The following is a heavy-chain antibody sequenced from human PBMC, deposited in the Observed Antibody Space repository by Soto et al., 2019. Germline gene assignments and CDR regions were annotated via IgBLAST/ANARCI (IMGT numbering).Heavy chain of an antibody. D-gene: IGHD3-3*01. V-gene: IGHV5-10-1*01. CDR2: VDPSDSYA. CDR3: AGQMSANYYYAMDV. CDR1: GYRFTTYW. J-gene: IGHJ6*02. Sequence: GESLKISCEGSGYRFTTYWINWVRQLPGKGLEWMGRVDPSDSYANYSPSFQGHVTMSANKSISTAYLQVNRLKASDTAMYYCAGQMSANYYYAMDVWGQGTTVTVSS.